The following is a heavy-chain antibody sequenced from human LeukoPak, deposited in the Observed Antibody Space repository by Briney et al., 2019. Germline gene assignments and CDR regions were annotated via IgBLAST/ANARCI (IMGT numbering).Heavy chain of an antibody. CDR1: GFTFDDYG. CDR2: ISGSGGST. V-gene: IGHV3-23*01. Sequence: GGSLRLSCTASGFTFDDYGMSWVRQAPGKGLEWVSAISGSGGSTYYADSVKGRFTISRDNSKNTLYLQMNSLRAEDTAVYYCAKGSGYYEPFDYWGQGTLVTVSS. CDR3: AKGSGYYEPFDY. D-gene: IGHD3-22*01. J-gene: IGHJ4*02.